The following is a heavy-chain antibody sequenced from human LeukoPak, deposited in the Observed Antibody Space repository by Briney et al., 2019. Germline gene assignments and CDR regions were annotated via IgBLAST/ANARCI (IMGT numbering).Heavy chain of an antibody. CDR3: VRVAAREGHFDY. J-gene: IGHJ4*02. CDR1: GYTFTSYY. CDR2: INPSGGST. V-gene: IGHV1-46*01. Sequence: ASVKVSCKASGYTFTSYYMHWVRQAPGQGLEWMGIINPSGGSTSYAQKFQGRVTMTRDTSTSTVYMELSSLRSEDTAVYYCVRVAAREGHFDYWGQGTLVTVSS. D-gene: IGHD6-25*01.